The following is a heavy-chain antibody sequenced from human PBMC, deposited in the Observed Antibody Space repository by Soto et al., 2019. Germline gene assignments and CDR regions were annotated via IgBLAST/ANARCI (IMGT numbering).Heavy chain of an antibody. CDR3: ARGRSGEYYYYVMDV. CDR2: INAGNGNT. V-gene: IGHV1-3*01. CDR1: GYTFTSYA. J-gene: IGHJ6*02. D-gene: IGHD7-27*01. Sequence: ASVKVSCKASGYTFTSYAMHWVRQAPGQRLEWMGWINAGNGNTKYSQKFQGRVTITRDKSTSTAYMELSSLRSEDTAVYYCARGRSGEYYYYVMDVWGQGTTVTVSS.